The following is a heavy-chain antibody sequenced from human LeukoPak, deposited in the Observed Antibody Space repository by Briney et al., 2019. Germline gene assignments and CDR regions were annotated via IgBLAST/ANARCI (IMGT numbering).Heavy chain of an antibody. CDR1: GCTFSSYA. CDR3: ASGYCSSTSCSLRAARPDAFDI. V-gene: IGHV1-69*05. Sequence: SVKVSCKAAGCTFSSYAISWMRQAHGQGLELMGVFIPIFGTANYAYTFQGRVTFTTAESTSTAYMDLSSLRSEAAAVALCASGYCSSTSCSLRAARPDAFDIWWQQRTLTVVS. J-gene: IGHJ3*02. D-gene: IGHD2-2*01. CDR2: FIPIFGTA.